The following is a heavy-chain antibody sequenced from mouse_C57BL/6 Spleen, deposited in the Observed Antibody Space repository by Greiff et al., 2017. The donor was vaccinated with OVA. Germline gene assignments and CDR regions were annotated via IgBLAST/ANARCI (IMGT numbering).Heavy chain of an antibody. CDR1: GFTFSSYA. CDR2: ISDGGSYT. V-gene: IGHV5-4*01. J-gene: IGHJ1*03. CDR3: ARDRLGHWYFDV. Sequence: EVQGVESGGGLVKPGGSLKLSCAASGFTFSSYAMSWVRQTPEKRLEWVATISDGGSYTYYPDNVKGRFTISRDNAKNNLYLQMSHLKSEDTAMYYCARDRLGHWYFDVWGTGTTVTVSS.